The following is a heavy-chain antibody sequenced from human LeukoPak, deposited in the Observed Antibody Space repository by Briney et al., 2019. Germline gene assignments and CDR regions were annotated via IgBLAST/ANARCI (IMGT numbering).Heavy chain of an antibody. CDR3: ARETSNVVVVPAAMFTAPKISWFDP. CDR2: ISVYNGNT. Sequence: ASVKVSCKASGYTFAKFGITWVRQAPGQGLEWMGWISVYNGNTNYAQTLQGRVTLTTDTSTSTAYMGLRSLRSDETAVYYCARETSNVVVVPAAMFTAPKISWFDPWGQGTLVTVSS. D-gene: IGHD2-2*01. V-gene: IGHV1-18*01. CDR1: GYTFAKFG. J-gene: IGHJ5*02.